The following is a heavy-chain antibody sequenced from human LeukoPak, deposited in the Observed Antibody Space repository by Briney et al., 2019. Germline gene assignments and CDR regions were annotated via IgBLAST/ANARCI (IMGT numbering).Heavy chain of an antibody. D-gene: IGHD6-13*01. CDR2: IYYSGST. J-gene: IGHJ4*02. Sequence: SETLSLTCTVSGGSIKNYYWSWIRQSPGKGLEWLGYIYYSGSTNYNPSLKSRITISVDTPKNQFSLKLSSVSAADTAVYYCARWGEAAAGIYYWGQGTLVTVSS. V-gene: IGHV4-59*01. CDR3: ARWGEAAAGIYY. CDR1: GGSIKNYY.